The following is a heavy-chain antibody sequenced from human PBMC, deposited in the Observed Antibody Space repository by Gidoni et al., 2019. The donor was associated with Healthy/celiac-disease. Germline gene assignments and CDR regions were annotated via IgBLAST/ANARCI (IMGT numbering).Heavy chain of an antibody. V-gene: IGHV4-39*01. CDR2: IYYSGST. CDR3: ASVYGDYDFPAFDI. D-gene: IGHD4-17*01. J-gene: IGHJ3*02. CDR1: GGSISSSSYY. Sequence: QLQLQESGPGLVKPSETLSLTCTVSGGSISSSSYYWGWIRQPPGKGLEWIGSIYYSGSTYYNPSLKSRVTISVDTSKNQFSLKLSSVTAADTAVYYCASVYGDYDFPAFDIWGQGTMVTVSS.